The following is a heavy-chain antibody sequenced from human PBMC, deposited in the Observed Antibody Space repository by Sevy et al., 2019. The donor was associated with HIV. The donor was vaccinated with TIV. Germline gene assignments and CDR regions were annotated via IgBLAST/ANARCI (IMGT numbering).Heavy chain of an antibody. CDR1: GFTFSSYW. V-gene: IGHV3-7*01. D-gene: IGHD3-3*01. Sequence: GGSLRLSCAASGFTFSSYWMSWVRQAPGKGLEWVANIKQDGSEKYYVDSVKGRFTISRDNAKNSLYLQMNSLRAEVTAVYYCARVGGRFLEWWPHHYYYYGIDVWGQGTTVTVSS. CDR2: IKQDGSEK. CDR3: ARVGGRFLEWWPHHYYYYGIDV. J-gene: IGHJ6*02.